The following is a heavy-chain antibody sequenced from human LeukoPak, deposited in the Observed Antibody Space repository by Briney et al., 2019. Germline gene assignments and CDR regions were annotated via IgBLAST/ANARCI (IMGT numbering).Heavy chain of an antibody. J-gene: IGHJ3*01. CDR2: IYYSGST. CDR1: GGSISSYY. CDR3: ARGPLKNRRDGYFHG. Sequence: SETLSLTCTVSGGSISSYYWSWIRQPPGKGLEWIGYIYYSGSTNYNPPLKSRVTISVDTSKNQFSLKLSSVTAADTAVYYCARGPLKNRRDGYFHGWGQGTMVTVSS. V-gene: IGHV4-59*12. D-gene: IGHD5-24*01.